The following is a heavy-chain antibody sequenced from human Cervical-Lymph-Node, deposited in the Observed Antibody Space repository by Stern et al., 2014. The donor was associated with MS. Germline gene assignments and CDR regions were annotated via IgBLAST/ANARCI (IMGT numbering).Heavy chain of an antibody. J-gene: IGHJ5*02. CDR3: ATVYSSSLNWFDP. D-gene: IGHD6-6*01. CDR1: GFTFSSYS. Sequence: EVQLVESGGGLVQPGGSLRLSCAASGFTFSSYSMTWVRQAPGKGLEWGSYISSSSSTIYYADSGKGRFTISRDNAKNSLYLQMNSLRDEDTAVYYCATVYSSSLNWFDPWGQGTLVTVSS. V-gene: IGHV3-48*02. CDR2: ISSSSSTI.